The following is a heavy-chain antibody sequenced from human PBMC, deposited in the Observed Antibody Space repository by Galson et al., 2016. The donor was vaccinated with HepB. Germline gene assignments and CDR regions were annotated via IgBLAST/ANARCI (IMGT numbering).Heavy chain of an antibody. J-gene: IGHJ6*02. Sequence: SVKVSCKASGYTFTSYGISWVRQAPGQGLEWMGWISVYNGNTNYVQKLQGRVTMTTDTSTSTAYMELRSLRSDDTAVYYCARDDSANYHFGMDVWGQGTTVTVSS. CDR1: GYTFTSYG. D-gene: IGHD2-15*01. CDR2: ISVYNGNT. V-gene: IGHV1-18*01. CDR3: ARDDSANYHFGMDV.